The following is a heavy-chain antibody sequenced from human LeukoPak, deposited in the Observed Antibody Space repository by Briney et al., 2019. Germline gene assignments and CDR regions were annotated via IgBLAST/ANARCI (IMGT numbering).Heavy chain of an antibody. J-gene: IGHJ6*02. CDR1: GFTSSSYE. CDR3: ARDYEPYYYAMDV. D-gene: IGHD3-16*01. CDR2: ISRSGSTV. V-gene: IGHV3-48*03. Sequence: PGGSLRLSCAASGFTSSSYEMDWVRQAPGKGLEWVSYISRSGSTVYYADSVKGRFTISRDNAKNSLYLQMNSLRVEDTAVYYCARDYEPYYYAMDVWGQGTTVTVSS.